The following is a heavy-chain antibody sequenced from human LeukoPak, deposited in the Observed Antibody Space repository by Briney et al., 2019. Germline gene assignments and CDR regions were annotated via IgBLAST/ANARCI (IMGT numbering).Heavy chain of an antibody. J-gene: IGHJ4*02. Sequence: RGSLRLSCAASGFTVITNDMTWVRQAPGKGLEWVSVLYSDGNTKYADSVQGRFTISRDNSKNTLYLEMNSLSPDDTAVYYCARGVEPLAANTLAYWGQGTLVTVSS. D-gene: IGHD1-14*01. CDR1: GFTVITND. CDR2: LYSDGNT. CDR3: ARGVEPLAANTLAY. V-gene: IGHV3-53*01.